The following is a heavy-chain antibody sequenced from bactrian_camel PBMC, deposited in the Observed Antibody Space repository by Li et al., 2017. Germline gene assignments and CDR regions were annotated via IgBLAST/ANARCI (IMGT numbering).Heavy chain of an antibody. J-gene: IGHJ7*01. D-gene: IGHD6*01. CDR2: ISSDSSAT. V-gene: IGHV3-2*01. CDR1: GFTSSSYY. Sequence: QLVESGGGLVQPGGSLRLSCAVNGFTSSSYYIYWVRQAPGKGLEWVSSISSDSSATYYSDSMKGRFTISRDNAENTLYLQMNSLQSEDTALYYCATGSWYRPDGMDYWGKGTQVTVS.